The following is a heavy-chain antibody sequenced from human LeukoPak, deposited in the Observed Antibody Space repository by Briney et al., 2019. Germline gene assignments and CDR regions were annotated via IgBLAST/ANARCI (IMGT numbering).Heavy chain of an antibody. CDR2: IYYNGST. D-gene: IGHD5-18*01. Sequence: KTSETLSLTCTVSGGSISSSGYYWGWIRQPPGKGLEWIGSIYYNGSTYYNPSLKSRVTISVDTSKNQFSLKLSSVTAADTAVYYCARQRRLVDTAMVPKPGMFDYWGQGTLVTVSS. V-gene: IGHV4-39*01. CDR3: ARQRRLVDTAMVPKPGMFDY. J-gene: IGHJ4*02. CDR1: GGSISSSGYY.